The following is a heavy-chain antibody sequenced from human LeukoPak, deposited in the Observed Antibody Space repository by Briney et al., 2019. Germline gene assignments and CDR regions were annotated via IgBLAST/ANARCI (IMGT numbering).Heavy chain of an antibody. V-gene: IGHV1-2*02. CDR3: ARLPVIVGAWSPIDY. J-gene: IGHJ4*02. CDR1: GYTFTGYY. D-gene: IGHD1-26*01. Sequence: ASVKVSCKASGYTFTGYYMHWVRQAPGQGLEWMGWINPESGGTNYAQKFQGRVTMTRDTSISTAYMEQTSLRSDDTAVYYCARLPVIVGAWSPIDYWGQGTRVTVSS. CDR2: INPESGGT.